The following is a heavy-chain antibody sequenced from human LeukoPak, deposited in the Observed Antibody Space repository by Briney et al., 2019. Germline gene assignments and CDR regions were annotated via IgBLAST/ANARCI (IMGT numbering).Heavy chain of an antibody. V-gene: IGHV3-53*01. Sequence: GGSLRLSCAASGFTVSSNYMSWVRQALGKGLEWVSVIYSGGSTYYADSVKGRFTISRDNSKNTVYLQMNSLRVEDTAVYYCARVGSPTYGDYDYWGQGTLVTVSS. CDR1: GFTVSSNY. D-gene: IGHD4-17*01. J-gene: IGHJ4*02. CDR3: ARVGSPTYGDYDY. CDR2: IYSGGST.